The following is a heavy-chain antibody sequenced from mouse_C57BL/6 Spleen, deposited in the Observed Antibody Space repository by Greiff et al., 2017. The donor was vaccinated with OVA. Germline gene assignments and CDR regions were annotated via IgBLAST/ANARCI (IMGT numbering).Heavy chain of an antibody. V-gene: IGHV2-4*01. J-gene: IGHJ4*01. D-gene: IGHD1-1*01. CDR1: GFSLTSYG. Sequence: VKLMESGPGLVQPSQSLSITCTVSGFSLTSYGVHWVRQPPGKGLEWLGVIWSGGSTDYNAAFISRLSISKDNSKSQVFFKMNSLQADDTAIYYCAKNSYYYGSSYAMDYWGQGTSVTVSS. CDR3: AKNSYYYGSSYAMDY. CDR2: IWSGGST.